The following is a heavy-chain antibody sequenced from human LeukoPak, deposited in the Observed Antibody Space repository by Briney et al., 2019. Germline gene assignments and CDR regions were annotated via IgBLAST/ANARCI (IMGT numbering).Heavy chain of an antibody. CDR1: GYTFSRYD. D-gene: IGHD6-19*01. CDR2: MSANSGNT. J-gene: IGHJ5*02. Sequence: ASVKVSCKASGYTFSRYDINWVRQGTGQGLEWMGWMSANSGNTGYAQKFQGRVTMTRNTSTTTAYMELTSLTSEDTAVYFCARGHYSSLASEAMAVWFDPWGQGTLVTVSS. CDR3: ARGHYSSLASEAMAVWFDP. V-gene: IGHV1-8*01.